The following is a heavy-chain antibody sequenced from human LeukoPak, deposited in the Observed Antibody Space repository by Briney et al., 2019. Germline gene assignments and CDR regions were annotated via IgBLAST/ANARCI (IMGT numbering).Heavy chain of an antibody. CDR2: IFPGDSDT. CDR3: AKCRDYYDSSGFYTYDV. J-gene: IGHJ3*01. V-gene: IGHV5-51*01. D-gene: IGHD3-22*01. Sequence: GESLKISCVTSGYDFPSYYIAWVRQMPGKGPEWMGVIFPGDSDTRYNPAFKGQVTMSVDTSVDTAYLQWSSLKASDAAMYLCAKCRDYYDSSGFYTYDVWGHGTRVIV. CDR1: GYDFPSYY.